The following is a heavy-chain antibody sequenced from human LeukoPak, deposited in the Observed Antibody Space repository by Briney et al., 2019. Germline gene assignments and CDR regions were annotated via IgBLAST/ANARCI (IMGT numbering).Heavy chain of an antibody. D-gene: IGHD4-23*01. V-gene: IGHV3-48*02. CDR1: GFTFSSYS. J-gene: IGHJ3*02. CDR2: ISSSSSTI. CDR3: ARETTNYGGGADI. Sequence: PGGSLRLSCAASGFTFSSYSMSWVRQAPGKGLEWFSYISSSSSTIYYADSVKGRFTISRDNAKNSLYLQMNSLRDEDTAVYYCARETTNYGGGADIWGQGTMVTVSS.